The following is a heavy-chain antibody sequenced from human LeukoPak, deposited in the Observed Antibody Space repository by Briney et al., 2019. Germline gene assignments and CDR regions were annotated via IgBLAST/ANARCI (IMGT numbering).Heavy chain of an antibody. V-gene: IGHV4-39*01. CDR1: GASISSSTYY. J-gene: IGHJ6*01. D-gene: IGHD2-15*01. CDR2: IYETGST. CDR3: ARHSGSGYYFYFYTMDV. Sequence: SETLSLICTVSGASISSSTYYWGWSRQPPGRGLEWIGCIYETGSTYYKSSLKSRVTISVDTSKNQFSLKLSSVTAADTAVYYCARHSGSGYYFYFYTMDVWGQGATVTVSS.